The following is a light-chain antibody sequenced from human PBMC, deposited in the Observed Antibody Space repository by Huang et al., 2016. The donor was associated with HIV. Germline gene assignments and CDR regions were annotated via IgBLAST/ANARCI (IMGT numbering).Light chain of an antibody. V-gene: IGKV2-28*01. CDR2: LTS. Sequence: EIVMTQSPLSLPVSPGQPASISCTSSQNLLHSSGHNRLDWYLQKPGQSPQLLIFLTSKRASGVPDKLTGSGSGSNFTLSINKVQPDDVGIYYCMQGLQTPPTFGQGTKLEI. J-gene: IGKJ2*01. CDR3: MQGLQTPPT. CDR1: QNLLHSSGHNR.